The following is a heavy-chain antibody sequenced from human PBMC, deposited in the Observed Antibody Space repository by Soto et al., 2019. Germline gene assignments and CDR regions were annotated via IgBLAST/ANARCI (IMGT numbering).Heavy chain of an antibody. CDR3: ARDGPPTGVHPL. J-gene: IGHJ4*02. CDR1: GGSISSGGYY. D-gene: IGHD7-27*01. V-gene: IGHV4-31*03. Sequence: PSETLSLTCTVSGGSISSGGYYWSWIRQHPGKGLEWIGYIYYSGSTYYNPSLKSRVTISVDTSKNQFSLKLSSVTAADTAVYYCARDGPPTGVHPLWGQGTLVTVSS. CDR2: IYYSGST.